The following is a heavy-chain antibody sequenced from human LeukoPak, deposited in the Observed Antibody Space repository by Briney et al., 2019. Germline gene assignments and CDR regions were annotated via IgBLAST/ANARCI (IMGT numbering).Heavy chain of an antibody. D-gene: IGHD2-2*01. CDR3: ARAQWVYCSSTRRYGFDY. CDR2: INWNGGST. Sequence: GGSLRLSCAASGFTVDDYGLSWVRQAPGKGLEWVSGINWNGGSTGYADSVKGRFTISRDNAKNSLYLQMNSLRAEDTALYHFARAQWVYCSSTRRYGFDYWGQGTLVTVSS. CDR1: GFTVDDYG. J-gene: IGHJ4*02. V-gene: IGHV3-20*01.